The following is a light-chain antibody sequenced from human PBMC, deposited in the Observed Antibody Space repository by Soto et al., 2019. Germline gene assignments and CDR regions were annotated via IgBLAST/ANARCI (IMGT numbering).Light chain of an antibody. CDR3: QQLDNSLWT. J-gene: IGKJ1*01. CDR2: GAS. Sequence: EIVLTQSPGTLSLSPGDRATLSCRASQSVSTNNFAWYQQRPGQAPRLLIYGASSRATGIPDRFSGSGSGTDFTLTISRLEPEDFAVYYCQQLDNSLWTFGQGPKVDIK. CDR1: QSVSTNN. V-gene: IGKV3-20*01.